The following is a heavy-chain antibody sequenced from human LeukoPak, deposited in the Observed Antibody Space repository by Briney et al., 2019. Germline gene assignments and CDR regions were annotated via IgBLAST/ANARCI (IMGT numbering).Heavy chain of an antibody. CDR3: ARGRITIFGVAPYYFDY. V-gene: IGHV4-4*07. CDR2: VYTSGST. J-gene: IGHJ4*02. Sequence: SETLSLTCTVSGGSLSSYYWSWIRQPAGKGLEWIGRVYTSGSTNYNPSLKSRVTMSVDPSKNQFSLKLSSVTAADTAVYYCARGRITIFGVAPYYFDYWGQGPLVTVSS. D-gene: IGHD3-3*01. CDR1: GGSLSSYY.